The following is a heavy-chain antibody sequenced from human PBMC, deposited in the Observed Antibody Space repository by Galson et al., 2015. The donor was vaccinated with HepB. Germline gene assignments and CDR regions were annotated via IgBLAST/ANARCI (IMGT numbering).Heavy chain of an antibody. CDR3: ATPRGVATSWGLDY. CDR1: GFTFSRYW. D-gene: IGHD5-12*01. V-gene: IGHV3-74*01. J-gene: IGHJ4*02. Sequence: SLRLSCAASGFTFSRYWMHWVRQAPGKGLEWVSRINSDGTNVNYADSVKGRFTISRDNAKNTLYLQMDSLRVDDTAVYYCATPRGVATSWGLDYWGQGTLVTV. CDR2: INSDGTNV.